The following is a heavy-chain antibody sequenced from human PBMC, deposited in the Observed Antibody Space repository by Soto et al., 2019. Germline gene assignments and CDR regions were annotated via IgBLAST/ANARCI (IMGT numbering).Heavy chain of an antibody. CDR3: ARGYYDSSGYGL. CDR1: GFTFSSYG. V-gene: IGHV3-33*01. CDR2: IWYDGSNK. Sequence: GGSLRLSCAASGFTFSSYGMHWVRQAPGKGLGWVAVIWYDGSNKYYADSVKGRFTISRDNSKNTLYLQMNSLRAEDTAVYYCARGYYDSSGYGLWGQGTMVTVYS. D-gene: IGHD3-22*01. J-gene: IGHJ4*02.